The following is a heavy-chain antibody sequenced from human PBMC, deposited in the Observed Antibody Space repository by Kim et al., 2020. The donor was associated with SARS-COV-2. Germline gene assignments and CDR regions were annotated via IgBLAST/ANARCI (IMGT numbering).Heavy chain of an antibody. CDR2: IRSKAYGGTT. J-gene: IGHJ4*02. CDR1: GFTFGDYA. D-gene: IGHD3-22*01. V-gene: IGHV3-49*04. Sequence: GGSLRLSCTASGFTFGDYAMSRVRQAPGKGLEWVGFIRSKAYGGTTEYAASVKGRFTISRDDSKSIAYLQMNSLKTEDTAVYYCGAPRNYYDSSGLDYWGQGTLVTVSS. CDR3: GAPRNYYDSSGLDY.